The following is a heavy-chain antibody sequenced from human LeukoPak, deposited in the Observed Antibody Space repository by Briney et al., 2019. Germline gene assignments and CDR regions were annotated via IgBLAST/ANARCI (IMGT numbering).Heavy chain of an antibody. V-gene: IGHV4-39*01. D-gene: IGHD1-26*01. J-gene: IGHJ4*02. Sequence: SETLSLTCTVSGGSISSSSYYWGWIRQPPGKGLEWIGSIYYSGSTYYNPSLKSRVTISVDTSKNQFSLKLSSVTAADTAVYYCARQETYSGRYFDYWGQGTLVTVSS. CDR1: GGSISSSSYY. CDR3: ARQETYSGRYFDY. CDR2: IYYSGST.